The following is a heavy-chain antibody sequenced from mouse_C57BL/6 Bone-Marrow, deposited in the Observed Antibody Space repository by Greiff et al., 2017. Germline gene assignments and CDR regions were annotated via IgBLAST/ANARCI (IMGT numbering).Heavy chain of an antibody. J-gene: IGHJ3*01. D-gene: IGHD2-1*01. CDR2: IDPSDSYT. CDR1: GYTFTSYW. CDR3: APLYYGNVAY. Sequence: QVQLQQPGAELVMPGASVKLSCKASGYTFTSYWMHWVKQRPGQGLEWIGEIDPSDSYTNYNQKFKGKSTLTVDKSSSTAYMQLSSLTSEDSAVYYCAPLYYGNVAYWGQGTLVTVSA. V-gene: IGHV1-69*01.